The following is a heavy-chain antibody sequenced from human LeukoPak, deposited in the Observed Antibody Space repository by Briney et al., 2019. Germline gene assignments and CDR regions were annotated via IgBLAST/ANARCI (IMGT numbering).Heavy chain of an antibody. Sequence: PGGSLRLSCAASGFTLSSYSMNWVRQAPGKGLEWVSYISSSSSTIYYADSVKGRFTISRDNAKNSLYLQMSSLRAEDTAVFYCARGATGSFRYSSGWPGDSWGQGTLVTVSS. CDR1: GFTLSSYS. CDR3: ARGATGSFRYSSGWPGDS. D-gene: IGHD6-19*01. V-gene: IGHV3-48*04. CDR2: ISSSSSTI. J-gene: IGHJ4*02.